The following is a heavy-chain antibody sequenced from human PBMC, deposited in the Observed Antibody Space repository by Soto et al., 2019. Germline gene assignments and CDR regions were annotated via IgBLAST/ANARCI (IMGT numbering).Heavy chain of an antibody. CDR1: GGSVSSGSYY. J-gene: IGHJ5*02. Sequence: PSETLSLTCTVSGGSVSSGSYYWSWIRQPPGKGLEWIGYIYYSGSTNYNPSLKSRVTISVDTSKNQFSLKLSSVTAADTAVYYCASMSSPYPWELQRYNWFDPWGQGTLVTVSS. CDR2: IYYSGST. D-gene: IGHD1-26*01. CDR3: ASMSSPYPWELQRYNWFDP. V-gene: IGHV4-61*01.